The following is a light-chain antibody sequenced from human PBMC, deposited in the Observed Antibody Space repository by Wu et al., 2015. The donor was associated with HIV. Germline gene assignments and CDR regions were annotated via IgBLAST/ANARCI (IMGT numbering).Light chain of an antibody. V-gene: IGKV3-20*01. Sequence: EIVLTQSPGTLSLSPGERATLSCRASEDLASDYLAWYQRRPGQAPTLLIYGASYRATGIPDRFTASGSGTDFSLTIRRLEPEDFAVYYCQQYNSSPYNFGQGTKLEIK. CDR1: EDLASDY. CDR3: QQYNSSPYN. CDR2: GAS. J-gene: IGKJ2*01.